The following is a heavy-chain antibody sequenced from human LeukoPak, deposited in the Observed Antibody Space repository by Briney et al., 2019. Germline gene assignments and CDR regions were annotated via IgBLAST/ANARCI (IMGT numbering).Heavy chain of an antibody. J-gene: IGHJ4*02. V-gene: IGHV3-53*01. CDR3: ARLPAASSHHFDY. CDR2: IYSGGTT. CDR1: GFTVSGNY. D-gene: IGHD2-2*01. Sequence: PGGSLRLSCAVSGFTVSGNYMSWVRQAPGKGLEWVSLIYSGGTTYYPDSVKGRFTISRDTSKNTLYLQMHSLTAENTAVYYCARLPAASSHHFDYWGQGILVTVSS.